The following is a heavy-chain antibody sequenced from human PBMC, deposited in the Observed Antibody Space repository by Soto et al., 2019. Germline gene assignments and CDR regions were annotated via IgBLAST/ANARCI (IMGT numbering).Heavy chain of an antibody. CDR1: GFTFSYYA. D-gene: IGHD3-22*01. Sequence: LRLCCAASGFTFSYYAMHWVRQAPGKGLEWVALISYSGNNKYYADSVKGRFTISRDNSENTLYLQMNSLGAEDTAIYYCARTPETSGYYYYFDYWGQGTLVTVSS. J-gene: IGHJ4*02. V-gene: IGHV3-30-3*01. CDR2: ISYSGNNK. CDR3: ARTPETSGYYYYFDY.